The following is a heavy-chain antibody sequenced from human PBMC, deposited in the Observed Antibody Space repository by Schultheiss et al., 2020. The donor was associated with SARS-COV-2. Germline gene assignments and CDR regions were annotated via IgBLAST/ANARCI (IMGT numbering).Heavy chain of an antibody. CDR2: ISGSGGST. CDR1: GLTFSSYE. Sequence: GGSLRLSCAASGLTFSSYEMNWVRQAPGKGLEWVSAISGSGGSTYYADSVKGRFTISRDNSKNTLYLQMNSLRAEDTAVYYCARDKGTTVTTYWFDPWGQGTLVTVSS. CDR3: ARDKGTTVTTYWFDP. V-gene: IGHV3-23*01. J-gene: IGHJ5*02. D-gene: IGHD4-17*01.